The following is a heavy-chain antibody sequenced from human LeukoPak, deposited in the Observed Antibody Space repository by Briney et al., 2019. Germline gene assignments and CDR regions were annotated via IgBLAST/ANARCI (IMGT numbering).Heavy chain of an antibody. D-gene: IGHD3-3*01. Sequence: GGSLRLSCAASGFTFDDYGMSWVRQAPGKGVEWVSGINWNGGSTGYADSVKGRFTISRDNAKNSLYLQMNSLRAADTALYYCARASNYDFWSGYYLLDYWGQGTLVTVSS. CDR1: GFTFDDYG. CDR3: ARASNYDFWSGYYLLDY. V-gene: IGHV3-20*04. CDR2: INWNGGST. J-gene: IGHJ4*02.